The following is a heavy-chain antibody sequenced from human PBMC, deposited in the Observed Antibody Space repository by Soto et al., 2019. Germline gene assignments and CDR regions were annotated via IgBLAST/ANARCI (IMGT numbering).Heavy chain of an antibody. Sequence: QITLKESGPTLLKPTQTLTLTCTFSGFSLTTSGVGVGWIRQPPGQALEWLALIYWDDDKRYSPSLHSRLTITKYTANNQVVLTISNMGPVDTATYYCAPTFPRHTAGSSGGSFPPAFDTWCQGTLVTVSS. CDR3: APTFPRHTAGSSGGSFPPAFDT. V-gene: IGHV2-5*02. CDR2: IYWDDDK. J-gene: IGHJ5*02. CDR1: GFSLTTSGVG. D-gene: IGHD2-15*01.